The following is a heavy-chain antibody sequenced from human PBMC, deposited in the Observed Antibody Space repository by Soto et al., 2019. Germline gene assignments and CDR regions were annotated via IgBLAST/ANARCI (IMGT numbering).Heavy chain of an antibody. CDR1: GFTVSNNY. D-gene: IGHD5-12*01. Sequence: GGSLRLSCAASGFTVSNNYMSWVRQAPGKGLQWLSVIYSGGSIFYANSVKGRFTISRDNYRNTLFLQMDNLRPEDTAVYYCLSGNSPSSTWGQGTLVTVSS. CDR2: IYSGGSI. CDR3: LSGNSPSST. V-gene: IGHV3-66*01. J-gene: IGHJ5*02.